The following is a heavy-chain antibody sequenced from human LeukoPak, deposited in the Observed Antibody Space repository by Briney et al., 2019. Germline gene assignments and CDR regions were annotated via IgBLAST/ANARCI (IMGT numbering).Heavy chain of an antibody. Sequence: ASVKVSCKASGYTFTGYYMHWVRQAPGQGLEWMGWINPNSGGTNYAQKFQGRVTMTRDTSISTAYMELSRLRSDDTAVYYCARVLVVHYYDSRHAFDIWGQRTMVTVSS. CDR2: INPNSGGT. J-gene: IGHJ3*02. CDR1: GYTFTGYY. V-gene: IGHV1-2*02. D-gene: IGHD3-22*01. CDR3: ARVLVVHYYDSRHAFDI.